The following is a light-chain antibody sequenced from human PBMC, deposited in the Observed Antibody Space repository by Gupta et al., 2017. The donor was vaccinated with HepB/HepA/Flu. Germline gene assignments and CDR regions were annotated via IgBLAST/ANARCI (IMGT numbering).Light chain of an antibody. CDR2: DDT. CDR3: QVWDTTSDHYV. J-gene: IGLJ1*01. CDR1: NIGSKV. V-gene: IGLV3-21*03. Sequence: SYVLTQPPSVSVAPGKTATITCGGNNIGSKVVHWYQQRPGQAPVLVVYDDTDRPSGISERFSGSNSGNTATLTISRVEAGDEVDYYCQVWDTTSDHYVSGTGTQVTVL.